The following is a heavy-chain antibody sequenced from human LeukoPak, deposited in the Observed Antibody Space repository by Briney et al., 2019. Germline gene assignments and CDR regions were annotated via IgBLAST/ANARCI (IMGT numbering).Heavy chain of an antibody. D-gene: IGHD1-1*01. J-gene: IGHJ4*02. CDR2: ISSSSSYI. CDR3: ARDWERAITTGTLGY. V-gene: IGHV3-21*01. CDR1: GFTFSTYS. Sequence: GGSLRLSCAASGFTFSTYSMNWVRQAPGKGLEWVSSISSSSSYIYYADSVKGRFTISRDNAKNSLYLQMNSLRAEDTAVYYCARDWERAITTGTLGYWGQGTLVTVSS.